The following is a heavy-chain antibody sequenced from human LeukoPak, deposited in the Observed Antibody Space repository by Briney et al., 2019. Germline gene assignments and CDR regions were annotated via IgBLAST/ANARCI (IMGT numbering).Heavy chain of an antibody. D-gene: IGHD6-19*01. CDR3: ARRDSSGWYDVIDY. Sequence: SETLSLTCTVSVYSISSGYYWGWIRQPPGKGLEWIGSIYHSESTYYNPSLKSRVTISVDTSKNQFSLKLSSVTAADTAVYYCARRDSSGWYDVIDYWGQGTLVTVSS. CDR2: IYHSEST. CDR1: VYSISSGYY. V-gene: IGHV4-38-2*02. J-gene: IGHJ4*02.